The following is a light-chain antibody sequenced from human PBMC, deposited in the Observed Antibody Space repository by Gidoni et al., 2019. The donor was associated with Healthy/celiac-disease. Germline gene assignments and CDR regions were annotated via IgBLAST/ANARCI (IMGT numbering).Light chain of an antibody. V-gene: IGLV6-57*01. CDR1: SGSIASNY. CDR2: EDN. Sequence: NFMLTQPPSESESPGKTVTISCTRSSGSIASNYVQLYQQRPGSSPTAVIYEDNQRPSGVPDRFSGSIDSSSNSASLTISGLKAEDEADYYCQSYDSSNQVFGGGTKLTV. J-gene: IGLJ3*02. CDR3: QSYDSSNQV.